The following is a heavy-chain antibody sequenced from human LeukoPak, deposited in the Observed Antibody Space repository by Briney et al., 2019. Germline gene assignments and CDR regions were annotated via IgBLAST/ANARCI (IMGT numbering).Heavy chain of an antibody. CDR3: ARDRYCSSTSCPRSLDY. V-gene: IGHV1-69*01. Sequence: ASVKVSCKASGGTFSSHAISWVRQAPGQGLEWMGGIIPIFGTANYAQKFQGRVTITADESTSTAYMELSSLRSEDTAVYYCARDRYCSSTSCPRSLDYWGQGTLVTVSS. CDR2: IIPIFGTA. CDR1: GGTFSSHA. J-gene: IGHJ4*02. D-gene: IGHD2-2*01.